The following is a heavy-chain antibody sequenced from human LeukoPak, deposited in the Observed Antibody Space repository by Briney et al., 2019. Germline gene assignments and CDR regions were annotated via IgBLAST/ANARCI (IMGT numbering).Heavy chain of an antibody. CDR1: GGTFSSYA. Sequence: SVKVSCKASGGTFSSYAISWVRQAPGQGLEWMGGIIPIFGTANYAQKFQGRVTITADESTSTAYMELSSLRSEDTAVYYCASLSYGYSSAAGRNYWGQGTQVTVSS. CDR3: ASLSYGYSSAAGRNY. D-gene: IGHD5-18*01. V-gene: IGHV1-69*01. J-gene: IGHJ4*02. CDR2: IIPIFGTA.